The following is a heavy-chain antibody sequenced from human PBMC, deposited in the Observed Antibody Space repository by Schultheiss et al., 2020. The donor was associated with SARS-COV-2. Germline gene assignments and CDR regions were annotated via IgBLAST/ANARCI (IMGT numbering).Heavy chain of an antibody. D-gene: IGHD6-19*01. Sequence: ASVKVSCKASGYTFTSYSISWVRQAPGQGLEWMGWISAYNGNTNYAQKLQGRVTMTRDTSISTAYMELSRLRSDDTAVYYCARDLRGSGWHRFGDGMDVWGQGTTVTVSS. CDR3: ARDLRGSGWHRFGDGMDV. J-gene: IGHJ6*02. V-gene: IGHV1-18*04. CDR2: ISAYNGNT. CDR1: GYTFTSYS.